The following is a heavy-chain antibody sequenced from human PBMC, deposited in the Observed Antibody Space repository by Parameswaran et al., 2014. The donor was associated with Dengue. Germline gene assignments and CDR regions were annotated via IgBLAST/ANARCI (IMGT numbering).Heavy chain of an antibody. J-gene: IGHJ6*02. CDR3: AVNWKRKERVHSGLDV. V-gene: IGHV5-51*01. CDR2: IYPGDSDT. Sequence: VRQMPGKDLEWMGIIYPGDSDTRYSPSFQGQVTMSADKSISTAYLRWSSLKASDTAIYYCAVNWKRKERVHSGLDVWGQGATVTVSS. D-gene: IGHD1-1*01.